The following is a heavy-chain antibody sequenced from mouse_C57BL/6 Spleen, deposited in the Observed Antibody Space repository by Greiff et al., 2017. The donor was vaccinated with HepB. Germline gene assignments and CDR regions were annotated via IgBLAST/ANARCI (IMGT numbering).Heavy chain of an antibody. V-gene: IGHV5-17*01. CDR1: GFTFSDYG. CDR2: ISSGSSTI. CDR3: ARDLLTYFDV. J-gene: IGHJ1*03. D-gene: IGHD2-1*01. Sequence: EVKLVESGGGLVKPGGSLKLSCAASGFTFSDYGMHWVRQAPEKGLEWVAYISSGSSTIYYADTVKGRFTISRDNAKNTLFLQMTSLRSEDTAMYYCARDLLTYFDVWGTGTTVTVSS.